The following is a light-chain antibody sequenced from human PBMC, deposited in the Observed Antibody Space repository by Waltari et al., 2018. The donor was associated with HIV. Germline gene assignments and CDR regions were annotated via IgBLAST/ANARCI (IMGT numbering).Light chain of an antibody. CDR2: EVS. CDR3: TSYTTSDTLR. J-gene: IGLJ3*02. CDR1: SSDFGFANY. V-gene: IGLV2-14*03. Sequence: QSVLTQPASVSGSPGQSVTISCTGPSSDFGFANYVPWYQQHPGKAPTLIIYEVSSRPSGVSDRFSGSKSGNTASLTISGLQNEDEADYFCTSYTTSDTLRFGGGTKVTVL.